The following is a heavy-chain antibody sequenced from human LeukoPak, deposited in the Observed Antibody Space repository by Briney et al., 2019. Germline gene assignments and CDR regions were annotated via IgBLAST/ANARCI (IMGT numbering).Heavy chain of an antibody. CDR2: IIPIFGTA. J-gene: IGHJ4*02. CDR1: GGTFSSYA. D-gene: IGHD3-22*01. Sequence: SVKVSCKASGGTFSSYAISWVRQAPGQGLKWMGGIIPIFGTANYAQNLQGRVTIIADESTSPPYTERRSLRTEDTDVYYCARDHYDSSGYGGLGYWGQGTLVTVSS. CDR3: ARDHYDSSGYGGLGY. V-gene: IGHV1-69*13.